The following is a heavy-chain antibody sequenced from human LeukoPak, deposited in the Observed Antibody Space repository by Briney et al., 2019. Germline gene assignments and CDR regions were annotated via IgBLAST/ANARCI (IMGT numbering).Heavy chain of an antibody. CDR3: ARDLGGMWLYSGGYWAFDY. J-gene: IGHJ4*02. Sequence: ASVKVSCKASGYTFTSYGISWVRQAPGQGLEWMGWISAYNGNTNYAQKLQGRVTMTTATSTSPAYMELRRLRSDDTAVYYCARDLGGMWLYSGGYWAFDYWGQGTLVTVSS. V-gene: IGHV1-18*01. CDR2: ISAYNGNT. D-gene: IGHD1-26*01. CDR1: GYTFTSYG.